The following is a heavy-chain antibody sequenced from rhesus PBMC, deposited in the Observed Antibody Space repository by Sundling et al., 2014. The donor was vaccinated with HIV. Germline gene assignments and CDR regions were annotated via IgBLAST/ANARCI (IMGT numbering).Heavy chain of an antibody. D-gene: IGHD5-36*01. CDR2: INGNSGSA. J-gene: IGHJ5-1*01. V-gene: IGHV4-80*01. Sequence: HVQLQESGPGLVKPSETLSLTCTVSGASIRRYFWSWIRQAPGKAPEWLGEINGNSGSANYSPSLKTRVTFSRDTSKIQFSLSLRSVTAADTAVYFCAMGGTSTLCTWLVTVRGSVVSWGPGDGSVRF. CDR1: GASIRRYF. CDR3: AMGGTSTLCTWLVTVRGSVVSWGPGDGSVRF.